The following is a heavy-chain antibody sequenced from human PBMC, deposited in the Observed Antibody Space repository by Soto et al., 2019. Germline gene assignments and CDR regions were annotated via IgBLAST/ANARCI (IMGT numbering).Heavy chain of an antibody. CDR3: AKSPTDPAAIAY. CDR1: GYTVTRYV. J-gene: IGHJ4*01. Sequence: QVELVKSVAEVKKPGASVKVSFKASGYTVTRYVVHWLRKALGQSLEWMWWINAGNGNTKYSQKYQGSVTITRDTSPSTNDMQLSSLKAEDKAAYYCAKSPTDPAAIAYCGHRTLVNVYS. D-gene: IGHD2-2*02. CDR2: INAGNGNT. V-gene: IGHV1-3*01.